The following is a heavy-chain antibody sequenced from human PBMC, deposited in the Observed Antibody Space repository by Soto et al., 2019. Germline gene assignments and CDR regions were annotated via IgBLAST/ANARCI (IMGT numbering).Heavy chain of an antibody. D-gene: IGHD6-19*01. CDR1: GYTFSAYP. Sequence: ASVKVSCKATGYTFSAYPMNWVRQAPGQRLEWMGWINAGNGNTKYSQKFQGRVTITTDTSASTAYMQLSSLRSEDTAVYYCARDGAVAGDSNFDYWGQGTLVTVSS. CDR3: ARDGAVAGDSNFDY. J-gene: IGHJ4*02. CDR2: INAGNGNT. V-gene: IGHV1-3*01.